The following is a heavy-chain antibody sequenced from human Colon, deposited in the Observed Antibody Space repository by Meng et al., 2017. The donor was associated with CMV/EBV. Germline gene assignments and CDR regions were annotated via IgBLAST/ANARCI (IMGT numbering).Heavy chain of an antibody. D-gene: IGHD4/OR15-4a*01. CDR3: ARGADFDF. CDR2: ISSSTTYI. J-gene: IGHJ4*02. Sequence: GGSLRLSCAASGFTFSGSAIHWVRQASGKGLEWVSSISSSTTYIYYADSLKGRFTVSRDNAKNSLFLQMHGLRAEDTAVYYCARGADFDFWGQGTLVTVSS. V-gene: IGHV3-21*01. CDR1: GFTFSGSA.